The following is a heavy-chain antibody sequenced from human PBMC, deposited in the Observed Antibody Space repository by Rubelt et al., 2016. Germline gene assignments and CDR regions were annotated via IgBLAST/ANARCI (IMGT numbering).Heavy chain of an antibody. CDR2: IFSNDET. V-gene: IGHV2-26*01. J-gene: IGHJ6*02. CDR1: GFSLSNARMG. D-gene: IGHD3-3*01. CDR3: ARSRYYDFWSGYYGYGMDV. Sequence: QVTLKESGPVLVKPTETLTLTCTVSGFSLSNARMGVSWIRQPPGKALEWLAHIFSNDETSYNTSLKSRLTISKDTSKSQVVLTMTNMDPVDTATYYCARSRYYDFWSGYYGYGMDVWGQGTTVTVSS.